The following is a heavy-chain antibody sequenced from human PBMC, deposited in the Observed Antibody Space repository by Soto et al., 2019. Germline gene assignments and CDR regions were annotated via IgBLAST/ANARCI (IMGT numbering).Heavy chain of an antibody. CDR2: INPNSGAT. Sequence: ASVKVSCKASGYTFTGYFMHWVRQAPGQGLEWMGWINPNSGATKYAQKFQGRVTLSRDASISTAYMELSGLRSDDTAVYYCARGGGTILAPLPWGQGTLVTVSS. CDR3: ARGGGTILAPLP. J-gene: IGHJ5*02. V-gene: IGHV1-2*02. D-gene: IGHD3-3*01. CDR1: GYTFTGYF.